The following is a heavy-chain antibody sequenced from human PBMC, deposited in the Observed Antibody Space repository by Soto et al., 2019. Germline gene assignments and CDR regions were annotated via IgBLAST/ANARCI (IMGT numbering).Heavy chain of an antibody. Sequence: QVQLVQSGAEVKKPGSSVKVSCKASGGTFSSYAISWVRQAPGQGLEWMGGIIPIFGTANYAQKFQGRVTITADESTSTAYMELSSLSSEDTAVYYCARGGITIFGVVEAYYGMDVWGQGTTVTVSS. D-gene: IGHD3-3*01. CDR2: IIPIFGTA. J-gene: IGHJ6*02. V-gene: IGHV1-69*12. CDR1: GGTFSSYA. CDR3: ARGGITIFGVVEAYYGMDV.